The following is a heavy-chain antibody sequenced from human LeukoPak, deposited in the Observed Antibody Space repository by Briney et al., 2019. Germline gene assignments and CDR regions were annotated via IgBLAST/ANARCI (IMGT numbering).Heavy chain of an antibody. CDR2: IYSGGST. CDR3: ARLVRETAYYYYGMDV. V-gene: IGHV3-66*01. CDR1: GFTFSSYW. Sequence: PGGSLRLSCAASGFTFSSYWMSWVRQAPGKGLEWVSVIYSGGSTYYADSVKGRFTISRDNSKNTLYLQMNSLRAEDTAVYYCARLVRETAYYYYGMDVWGQGTTVTVPS. D-gene: IGHD2-2*01. J-gene: IGHJ6*02.